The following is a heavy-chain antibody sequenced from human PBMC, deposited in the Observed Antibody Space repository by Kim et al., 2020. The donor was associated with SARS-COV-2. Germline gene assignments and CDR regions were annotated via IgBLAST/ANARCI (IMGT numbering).Heavy chain of an antibody. CDR3: ARGRRYEVVDY. CDR2: INAGNGNT. CDR1: GYTFTSYV. V-gene: IGHV1-3*01. J-gene: IGHJ4*02. Sequence: ASVKVSCKASGYTFTSYVMHWVRQAPGQRLEWMGWINAGNGNTKYSQKFQGRVTITRDTSASTAYMELSSLRSEDTAVYYCARGRRYEVVDYWGQGTLVTVSS. D-gene: IGHD4-17*01.